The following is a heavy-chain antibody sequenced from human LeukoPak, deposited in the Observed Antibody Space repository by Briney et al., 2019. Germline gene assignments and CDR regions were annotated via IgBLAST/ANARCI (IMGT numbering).Heavy chain of an antibody. J-gene: IGHJ6*03. CDR1: GFTFSDYY. D-gene: IGHD3-22*01. CDR3: ARAGYYDSSGTGRYYYYYMDV. V-gene: IGHV3-11*04. CDR2: ISSSGSTI. Sequence: GGSLRLSCAASGFTFSDYYMSWIRQAPGKGLEWVSYISSSGSTIYYADSVKGRFTISRDNAKNSLYLQMNSLRAEDTAVYYCARAGYYDSSGTGRYYYYYMDVWGKGTTVTVSS.